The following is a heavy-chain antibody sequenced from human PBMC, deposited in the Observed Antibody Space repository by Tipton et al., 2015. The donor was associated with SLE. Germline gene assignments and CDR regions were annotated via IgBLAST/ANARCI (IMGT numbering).Heavy chain of an antibody. D-gene: IGHD4-17*01. J-gene: IGHJ4*02. CDR1: GFTFSNAW. CDR2: IRCSGGST. V-gene: IGHV3-23*01. Sequence: SLRLSCAASGFTFSNAWMSWVRQAPGKGLEWVSAIRCSGGSTYYADSVKGRFTISRDNSKNTLYLQMNSLRAEDTAVYYCAKNRSEDYGDYGGGYWGQGTLVTVSS. CDR3: AKNRSEDYGDYGGGY.